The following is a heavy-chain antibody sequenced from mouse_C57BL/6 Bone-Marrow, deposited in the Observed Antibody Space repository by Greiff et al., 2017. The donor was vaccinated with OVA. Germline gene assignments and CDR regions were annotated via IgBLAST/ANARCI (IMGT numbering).Heavy chain of an antibody. J-gene: IGHJ3*01. Sequence: QVQLQQPGAELVKPGASVKLSCKASGYTFTSYWMHWVKQRPGRGLEWIGRIDPNSGGTKYNEKFKSKATLTVDKPSSTAYMQLNSLTSEDSAVYYCAREDGYYPAGFAYWGQGTLVTVSA. V-gene: IGHV1-72*01. D-gene: IGHD2-3*01. CDR3: AREDGYYPAGFAY. CDR1: GYTFTSYW. CDR2: IDPNSGGT.